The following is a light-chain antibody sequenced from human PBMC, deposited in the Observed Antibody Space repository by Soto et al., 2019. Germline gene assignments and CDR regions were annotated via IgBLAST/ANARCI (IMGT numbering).Light chain of an antibody. V-gene: IGLV2-18*02. CDR1: SSFVVSFNR. J-gene: IGLJ1*01. Sequence: QSVLTQPPSVSGSPGQSVTISCTGTSSFVVSFNRFSWYQQSPGTAPKLMIYEVTNRPSGVLDRFSGSKSGNTASLTISGLQAEDEADYYCSSYTSSSTYVFGTGTKVTVL. CDR3: SSYTSSSTYV. CDR2: EVT.